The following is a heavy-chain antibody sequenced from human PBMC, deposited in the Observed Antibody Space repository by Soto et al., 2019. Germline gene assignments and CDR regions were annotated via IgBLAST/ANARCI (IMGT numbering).Heavy chain of an antibody. CDR1: GGSISSYY. CDR3: DRDLTGTTSFGALPYYYYGMDV. Sequence: SETLSLTCTVSGGSISSYYWSWIRQPPGKGLEWIGYIYYSGSTNYNPSLKSRVTISVDTSKNQFSLKLSSVTAADPAVYYCDRDLTGTTSFGALPYYYYGMDVWGQGTTVTVSS. J-gene: IGHJ6*02. V-gene: IGHV4-59*01. CDR2: IYYSGST. D-gene: IGHD4-17*01.